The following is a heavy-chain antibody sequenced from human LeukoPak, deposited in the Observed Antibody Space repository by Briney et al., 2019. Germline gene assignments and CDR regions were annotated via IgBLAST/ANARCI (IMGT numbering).Heavy chain of an antibody. CDR2: ISGSGGST. Sequence: GGSLRLSCAASGFTFSSYAMSWVRQAPGTGLEWVSAISGSGGSTYYADSVKGRFTISRDNSKNTLYLQMNSLRAEDTAVYYCARSPHYDSSGYPQDYWGQGTLVTVSS. D-gene: IGHD3-22*01. J-gene: IGHJ4*02. V-gene: IGHV3-23*01. CDR1: GFTFSSYA. CDR3: ARSPHYDSSGYPQDY.